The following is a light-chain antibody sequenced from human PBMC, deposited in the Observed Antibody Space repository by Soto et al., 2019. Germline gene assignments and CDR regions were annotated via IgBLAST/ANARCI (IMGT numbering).Light chain of an antibody. CDR2: DVS. CDR3: SSFTSRHTLA. J-gene: IGLJ3*02. Sequence: QSVLTQPASVSGSPGQSITISCTGTSDDIGRYYYAAWYQQHPGTAPKLIIYDVSNRPSGVSNRFSGSKSDNTASLTISGLQAEDEADYYCSSFTSRHTLAFGGGTQLTVL. CDR1: SDDIGRYYY. V-gene: IGLV2-14*03.